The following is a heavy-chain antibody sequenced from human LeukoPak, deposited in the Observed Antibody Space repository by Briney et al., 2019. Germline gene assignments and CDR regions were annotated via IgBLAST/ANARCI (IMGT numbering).Heavy chain of an antibody. CDR3: ASEFRSGHMGLDAFDI. V-gene: IGHV3-30-3*01. Sequence: GGSLRLSCAASGFTFSSYAMHWVRQAPGKGLEWVADISYDGSNKYYTDSVKGRFTISRDNPKNTLYLQMNSLRAEDTAVYYCASEFRSGHMGLDAFDIWGQGTMVTVSS. CDR2: ISYDGSNK. D-gene: IGHD2-15*01. CDR1: GFTFSSYA. J-gene: IGHJ3*02.